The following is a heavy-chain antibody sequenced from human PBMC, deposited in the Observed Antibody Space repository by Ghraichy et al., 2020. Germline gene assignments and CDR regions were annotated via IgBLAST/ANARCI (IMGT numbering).Heavy chain of an antibody. D-gene: IGHD3-3*01. J-gene: IGHJ4*02. Sequence: GGSLRLSCAASGFIFSTCAMLRLRQPPGQGQERLTFISYDESKNYYADSVKGRFSVSRDNSRNMVYLQMNSLRTEDTAVYYCATELVLELLLPFWGQGPLVTVSS. CDR1: GFIFSTCA. V-gene: IGHV3-30*04. CDR2: ISYDESKN. CDR3: ATELVLELLLPF.